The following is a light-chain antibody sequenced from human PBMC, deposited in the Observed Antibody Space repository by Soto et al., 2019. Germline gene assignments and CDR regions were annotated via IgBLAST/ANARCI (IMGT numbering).Light chain of an antibody. V-gene: IGKV3-20*01. CDR1: QCFGNNY. CDR3: RQYVSSPLT. Sequence: EIVLTQYPGTLSLSPGESATLSCRASQCFGNNYLAWYQQKPGQAPRLLIYGASSRATGIPDRFRGSGSGTDFTLTISRLEPKDFAVEYCRQYVSSPLTFGGGTKVEIK. J-gene: IGKJ4*01. CDR2: GAS.